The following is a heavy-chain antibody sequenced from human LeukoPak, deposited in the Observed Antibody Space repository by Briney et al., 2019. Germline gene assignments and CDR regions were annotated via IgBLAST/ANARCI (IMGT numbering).Heavy chain of an antibody. Sequence: PGGSLRLSCAASGFTFSSYAMSWVRQAPGKGLEWVSAISGSGGSTYYADSVKGRFTISRDNSKNTLYLQMNSLRAEDTAVYYCAKDPDCGGNRDWFDPWGQGTLVTVSS. V-gene: IGHV3-23*01. D-gene: IGHD4-23*01. J-gene: IGHJ5*02. CDR1: GFTFSSYA. CDR3: AKDPDCGGNRDWFDP. CDR2: ISGSGGST.